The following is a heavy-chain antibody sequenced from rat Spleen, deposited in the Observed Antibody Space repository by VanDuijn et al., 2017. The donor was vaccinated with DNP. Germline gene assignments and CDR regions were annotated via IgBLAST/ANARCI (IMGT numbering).Heavy chain of an antibody. CDR3: ATYSSYIGWFDY. CDR2: IIYDGSRT. D-gene: IGHD1-2*01. J-gene: IGHJ2*01. CDR1: GFNFNDYW. Sequence: EVQLVESGGGLVQPGRSLKLSCAASGFNFNDYWMGWVRQAPNKGLEWVATIIYDGSRTYYRDSVKGRFTISRDNAKSTLYLQVNSLRSEDTATYYCATYSSYIGWFDYWGQGVMVTVSS. V-gene: IGHV5S10*01.